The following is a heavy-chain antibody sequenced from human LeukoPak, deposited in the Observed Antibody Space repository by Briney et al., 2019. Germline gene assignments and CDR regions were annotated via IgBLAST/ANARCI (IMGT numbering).Heavy chain of an antibody. Sequence: SETLSLTCDLCGGSLWYSYWSSFRQPPGKGLEWIGEINHSGSTNYNPSLKSRVTISVDTSKNQFSLKLSSVTAADKAVYYCAREARKERIEERIGYWGQGTLVTVSS. CDR1: GGSLWYSY. CDR3: AREARKERIEERIGY. CDR2: INHSGST. J-gene: IGHJ4*02. D-gene: IGHD1-1*01. V-gene: IGHV4-34*01.